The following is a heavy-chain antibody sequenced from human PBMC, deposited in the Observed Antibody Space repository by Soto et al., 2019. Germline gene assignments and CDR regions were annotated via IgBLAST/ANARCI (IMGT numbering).Heavy chain of an antibody. J-gene: IGHJ6*02. CDR1: GGSISSSSYY. CDR3: ARLLGVVAPYYYYYYGMDV. CDR2: IYYSGST. D-gene: IGHD2-15*01. Sequence: PSETLSLTCTVSGGSISSSSYYWGWIRQPPGKGLEWIGSIYYSGSTYYNPSLKSRVTISVDTSKNQFSLKLSSVTAADTAVYYCARLLGVVAPYYYYYYGMDVWGQGTTVTVSS. V-gene: IGHV4-39*01.